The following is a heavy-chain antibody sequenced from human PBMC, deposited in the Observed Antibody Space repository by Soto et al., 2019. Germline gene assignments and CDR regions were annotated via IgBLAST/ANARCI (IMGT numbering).Heavy chain of an antibody. D-gene: IGHD3-10*01. Sequence: GVSLRLSCAASGFTFSSYAMSWVRQAPGKGLEWVSAISGSGGSTYYADSVKGRFTISRDNSKNTLYLQMNSLIAEDTAVYYCAKSDDYYGSGRNYSTDDNWGQGPLVTVCS. J-gene: IGHJ4*02. CDR2: ISGSGGST. CDR3: AKSDDYYGSGRNYSTDDN. V-gene: IGHV3-23*01. CDR1: GFTFSSYA.